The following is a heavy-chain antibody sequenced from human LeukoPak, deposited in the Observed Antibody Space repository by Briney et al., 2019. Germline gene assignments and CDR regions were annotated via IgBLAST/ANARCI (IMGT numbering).Heavy chain of an antibody. CDR3: ARDVSLYCSSATCFHDAFDI. V-gene: IGHV3-66*02. D-gene: IGHD2-2*01. CDR2: IYSGGST. CDR1: GFTVSSSY. Sequence: GGSLRLSCAASGFTVSSSYMSWVRQAPGKGLEWASVIYSGGSTDYADSVKGRFTISRDNSKNTLYLQMNGLRAEDTAVYYCARDVSLYCSSATCFHDAFDIWGQGTMVTVSS. J-gene: IGHJ3*02.